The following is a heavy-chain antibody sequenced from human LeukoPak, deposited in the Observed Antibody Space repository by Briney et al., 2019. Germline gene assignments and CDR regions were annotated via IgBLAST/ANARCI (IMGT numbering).Heavy chain of an antibody. D-gene: IGHD2-15*01. CDR2: FYRSGNT. Sequence: SETLSLTCAVSGYSISSGFYWGWIRQPPGKGLEWIGSFYRSGNTYYNPSLKSRVTISLDRTKNQFSLKLSSVTAADTAVYYCARTYLGYCSSGSCKTNWFDPWSQGTLVTVSS. CDR3: ARTYLGYCSSGSCKTNWFDP. CDR1: GYSISSGFY. V-gene: IGHV4-38-2*01. J-gene: IGHJ5*02.